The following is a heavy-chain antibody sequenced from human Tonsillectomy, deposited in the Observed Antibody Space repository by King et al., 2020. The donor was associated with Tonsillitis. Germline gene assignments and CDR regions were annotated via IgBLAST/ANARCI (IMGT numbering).Heavy chain of an antibody. Sequence: VQLVESGGDLVQPGGSLRLSCAASGFTFSNYWMSWVRQGPGKGLEWVANIKQDGSARSYVASVKGRFTISRDNAKNSLYLEMNTLRAEDTGVYYCARLGETSGANGASWGQGPLVTVPS. CDR2: IKQDGSAR. V-gene: IGHV3-7*01. CDR3: ARLGETSGANGAS. D-gene: IGHD3-16*01. CDR1: GFTFSNYW. J-gene: IGHJ5*02.